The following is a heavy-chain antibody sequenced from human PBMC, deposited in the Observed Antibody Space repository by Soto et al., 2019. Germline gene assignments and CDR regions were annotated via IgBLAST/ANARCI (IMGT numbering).Heavy chain of an antibody. CDR1: GGTFSSYA. CDR2: IIPIFGTA. V-gene: IGHV1-69*13. CDR3: ARGTIFGVVMNPSYYYYGMDV. J-gene: IGHJ6*02. Sequence: SVKVSCKASGGTFSSYAISWVRQAPGQGLEWMGGIIPIFGTANYAQKFQGRVTITADESTSTAYMELSSLRSEDTAVYYCARGTIFGVVMNPSYYYYGMDVWGQGTSVTVSS. D-gene: IGHD3-3*01.